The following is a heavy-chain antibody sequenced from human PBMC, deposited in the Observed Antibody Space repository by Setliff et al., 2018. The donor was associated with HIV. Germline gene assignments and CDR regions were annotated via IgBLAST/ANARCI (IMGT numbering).Heavy chain of an antibody. V-gene: IGHV4-61*09. J-gene: IGHJ2*01. Sequence: SETLSLTCTVSGDSISRDFYYWNWIRQPAGKGLEWIGHIYTNGRTHYNPSLKRRVTISMDTSKNQFSLKLSSVTAEDTAVYYCARHQGKYYDSSGYSGWFFDLWGRGTLVTVSS. CDR1: GDSISRDFYY. CDR3: ARHQGKYYDSSGYSGWFFDL. CDR2: IYTNGRT. D-gene: IGHD3-22*01.